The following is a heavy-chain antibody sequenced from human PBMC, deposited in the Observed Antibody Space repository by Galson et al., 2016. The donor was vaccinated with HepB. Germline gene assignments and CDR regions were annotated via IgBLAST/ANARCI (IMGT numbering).Heavy chain of an antibody. D-gene: IGHD3-10*01. CDR2: IDPDSGGT. Sequence: SVKVSCKASGYTFTDYYMHWLRQAPGQGLEWMGWIDPDSGGTNYAQNFQGRVTMTRGTSIRTVYMELNRLRSDDTAVYYCARKGFGTRALWYWGQGTLVTVSS. V-gene: IGHV1-2*02. CDR1: GYTFTDYY. CDR3: ARKGFGTRALWY. J-gene: IGHJ4*02.